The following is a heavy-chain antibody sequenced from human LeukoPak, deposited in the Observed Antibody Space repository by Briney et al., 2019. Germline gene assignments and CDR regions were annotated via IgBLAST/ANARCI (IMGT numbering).Heavy chain of an antibody. D-gene: IGHD4-11*01. CDR3: ARGRMTTLYYFDY. CDR1: GFTFSDYY. V-gene: IGHV3-11*01. CDR2: ISSGGSTI. Sequence: GGSLGLSCAASGFTFSDYYMSWIRQAPGKGLEWVSYISSGGSTIYYADSVKGRFTISRDNAKNSLYLQMNSLRAEDTAMYYCARGRMTTLYYFDYWGQGALVTVSS. J-gene: IGHJ4*02.